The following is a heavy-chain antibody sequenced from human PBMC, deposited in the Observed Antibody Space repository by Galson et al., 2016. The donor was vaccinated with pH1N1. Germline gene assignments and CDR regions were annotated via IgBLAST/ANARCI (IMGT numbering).Heavy chain of an antibody. Sequence: SLRLSCAASGFTFSRYAMSWVRQAPRKGLELVSTISSGGSGTYYADSVKGRFTITRDNSKNMLHLQLNSLRAEDTAVYYCANGISSTWRSFDSWGQGTLVTVSS. D-gene: IGHD6-13*01. CDR1: GFTFSRYA. V-gene: IGHV3-23*01. CDR2: ISSGGSGT. J-gene: IGHJ4*02. CDR3: ANGISSTWRSFDS.